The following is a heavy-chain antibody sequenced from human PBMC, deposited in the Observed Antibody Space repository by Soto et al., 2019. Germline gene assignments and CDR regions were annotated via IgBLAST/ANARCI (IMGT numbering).Heavy chain of an antibody. Sequence: EVQLVESGGGLVKPGGSLRLSCVVSGFTFSSYSMNWVRQAPGKGLEWVSSISSSSMYTYYAASVKGRFTISRDNAKNSVYLQMNSLRAEDTAVYYCARDFKESQYYYYCMDVWGKGTTVTVSS. CDR1: GFTFSSYS. D-gene: IGHD3-10*01. CDR2: ISSSSMYT. J-gene: IGHJ6*03. CDR3: ARDFKESQYYYYCMDV. V-gene: IGHV3-21*06.